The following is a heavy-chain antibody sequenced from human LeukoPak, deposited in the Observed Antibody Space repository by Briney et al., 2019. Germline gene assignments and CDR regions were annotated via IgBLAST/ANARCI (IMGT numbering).Heavy chain of an antibody. V-gene: IGHV3-7*01. Sequence: GGSLRLSCAASGFTFSSYWMTWVRQAPGKGLEWVANIKQDGSERFYVDSVKGRFIISRDNAKNSLYLQMSSLRAEDTAVYYCARTRARGLIGYWGQGTLVTVSS. CDR2: IKQDGSER. CDR1: GFTFSSYW. J-gene: IGHJ4*02. CDR3: ARTRARGLIGY. D-gene: IGHD3-10*01.